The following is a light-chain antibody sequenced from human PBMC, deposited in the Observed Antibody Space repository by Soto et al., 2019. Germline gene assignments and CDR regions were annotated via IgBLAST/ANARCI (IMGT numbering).Light chain of an antibody. CDR2: EVI. CDR3: ASYTNSYTWV. V-gene: IGLV2-14*01. J-gene: IGLJ3*02. CDR1: SSDIGAYNY. Sequence: QSVLTQPASVSGSPGQSITISCTGTSSDIGAYNYVSWYQQHPGKAPKLIIYEVINRPSGVSNRFSGSKSDNTASLTISGLQAEDESDYYCASYTNSYTWVFGGGTKLTVL.